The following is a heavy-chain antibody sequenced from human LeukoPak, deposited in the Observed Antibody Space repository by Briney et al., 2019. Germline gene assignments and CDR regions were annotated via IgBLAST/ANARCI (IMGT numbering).Heavy chain of an antibody. CDR3: TRDQTPYY. V-gene: IGHV3-49*04. J-gene: IGHJ4*02. CDR1: GFTFGDYA. CDR2: IRSQIYGGTP. Sequence: GRSLRLSCTGSGFTFGDYAMTWVRQAPGKGLEWVGFIRSQIYGGTPEYAASVKGRFTISRDDSEGVAYLQMNSLKTEDTAVYYCTRDQTPYYWGQGTLVIVSS.